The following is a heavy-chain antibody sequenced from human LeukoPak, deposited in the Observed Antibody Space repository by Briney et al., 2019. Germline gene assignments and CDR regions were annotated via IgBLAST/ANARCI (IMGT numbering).Heavy chain of an antibody. CDR2: IIPIFGTA. CDR1: GGTFSSYA. J-gene: IGHJ4*02. Sequence: SVKVSCKASGGTFSSYAISWVRQAPGQGLEWMGGIIPIFGTANYAQKFQGRVTITADESTSTAYMELSSLRSEDTAVYYCARKDDSSGYYWFYFDYWGQGTLVTVST. V-gene: IGHV1-69*13. D-gene: IGHD3-22*01. CDR3: ARKDDSSGYYWFYFDY.